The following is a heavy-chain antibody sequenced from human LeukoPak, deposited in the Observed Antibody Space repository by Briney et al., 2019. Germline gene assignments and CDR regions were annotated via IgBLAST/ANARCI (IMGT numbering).Heavy chain of an antibody. CDR1: GFTFSGSA. V-gene: IGHV3-73*01. Sequence: GGSLRLSCAASGFTFSGSAMHWVLQASGKGLEWVGRIRSKANSYATAYAASVKGRFTISRDDSKNTAYLQMKSLKTEDTAVYYCTRQPQYDSSGYGPDPWGQGTLVTVSS. CDR2: IRSKANSYAT. D-gene: IGHD3-22*01. J-gene: IGHJ5*02. CDR3: TRQPQYDSSGYGPDP.